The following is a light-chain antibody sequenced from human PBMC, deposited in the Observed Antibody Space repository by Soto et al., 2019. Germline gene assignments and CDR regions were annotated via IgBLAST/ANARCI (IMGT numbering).Light chain of an antibody. Sequence: QSVMTQQPSASGTPGQRVTISCSGSSSNIGSNTVNWYQQLPGTAPKLLIYSNNQRPSGVLDRFSGSKSGTSASLAISGLQSEDEADYYCAAWDDSLNGVFGTGTKVTVL. CDR1: SSNIGSNT. J-gene: IGLJ1*01. CDR2: SNN. V-gene: IGLV1-44*01. CDR3: AAWDDSLNGV.